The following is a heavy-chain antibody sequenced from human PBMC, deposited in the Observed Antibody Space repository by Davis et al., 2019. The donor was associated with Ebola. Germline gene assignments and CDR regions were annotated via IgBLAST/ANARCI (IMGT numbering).Heavy chain of an antibody. CDR1: GYTFTSYG. CDR3: ARDYSSGWLGNWFDP. CDR2: MNPNNGNT. D-gene: IGHD6-19*01. Sequence: ASVKVSCKASGYTFTSYGISWVRQAPGQGLEWMGWMNPNNGNTGYAQKFQGRVTMTRNTSISTAYMELSSLRSEDTAVYYCARDYSSGWLGNWFDPWGQGTLVTVSS. V-gene: IGHV1-8*02. J-gene: IGHJ5*02.